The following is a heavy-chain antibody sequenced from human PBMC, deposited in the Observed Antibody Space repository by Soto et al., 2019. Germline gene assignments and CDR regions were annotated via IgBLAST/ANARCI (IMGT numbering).Heavy chain of an antibody. V-gene: IGHV4-30-2*01. CDR3: ARDPGL. J-gene: IGHJ2*01. CDR1: GGSISSGGYS. CDR2: IYHSGSI. Sequence: QLQLQESGPGLVKPSQTLSLTCAVSGGSISSGGYSWSWIRQPPGKGLEWIGYIYHSGSIYYNSSLKSRVTISVDRSKNQFSLKLSSVTAADTAVYYCARDPGLWGRGTLVTVSS.